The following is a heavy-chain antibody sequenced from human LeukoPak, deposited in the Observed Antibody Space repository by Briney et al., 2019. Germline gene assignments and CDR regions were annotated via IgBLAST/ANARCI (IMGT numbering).Heavy chain of an antibody. V-gene: IGHV3-7*01. D-gene: IGHD2-8*01. CDR2: IKTDGSET. J-gene: IGHJ3*02. CDR1: GFTFSSCW. Sequence: GGSLRLSCAASGFTFSSCWMSWVRHALGKGLEWVANIKTDGSETHYVDSVKGRFTISRDNAKNSLYLQMNSLRAEDTALYYCARYYTNGFDAFDTWGQGTMVTVSS. CDR3: ARYYTNGFDAFDT.